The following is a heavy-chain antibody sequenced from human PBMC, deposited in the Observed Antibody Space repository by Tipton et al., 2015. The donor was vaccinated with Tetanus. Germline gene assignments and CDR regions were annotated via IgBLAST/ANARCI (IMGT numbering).Heavy chain of an antibody. CDR2: IYYSGTT. V-gene: IGHV4-31*03. D-gene: IGHD6-6*01. CDR1: DGPVSSGGFY. CDR3: ARDQGGGRVVRLNWFDP. Sequence: TLSLTCSVSDGPVSSGGFYWGWVRQVTGKGLEWIGNIYYSGTTYYTPSLRGRLSISVDTSKNQFSLNLTSVTAADTAVYYCARDQGGGRVVRLNWFDPWGHGTLVTVSS. J-gene: IGHJ5*02.